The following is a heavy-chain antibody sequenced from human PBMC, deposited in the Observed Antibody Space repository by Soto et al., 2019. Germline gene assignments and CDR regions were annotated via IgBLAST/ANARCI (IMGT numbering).Heavy chain of an antibody. CDR1: GGSISSSNW. CDR3: ARRCPYGVRLIYYGMDV. CDR2: IYHSGST. V-gene: IGHV4-4*02. D-gene: IGHD2-8*01. Sequence: QVQLQESGPGLVKPSGTLSLTCAVSGGSISSSNWWRWVRQPPGKGLEWIGEIYHSGSTNYNTSHKSRVTISVDKSKTQFALKLSSVTAAVTAVYYCARRCPYGVRLIYYGMDVWGQGTTVTVSS. J-gene: IGHJ6*02.